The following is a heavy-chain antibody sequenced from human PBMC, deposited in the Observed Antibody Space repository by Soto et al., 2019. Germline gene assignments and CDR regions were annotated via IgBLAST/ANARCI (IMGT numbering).Heavy chain of an antibody. V-gene: IGHV1-18*01. CDR2: ISPYNGNT. CDR3: ARDRKYSSSWYSDWFDP. D-gene: IGHD6-13*01. CDR1: GYTFTSYG. J-gene: IGHJ5*02. Sequence: GASVKVSCKASGYTFTSYGISWVRQAPGQGLEWMGWISPYNGNTNYAQKLQGRVTMTTDTSTSTAYMELRSLRSDDTAVYYCARDRKYSSSWYSDWFDPWGQGTLVTVSS.